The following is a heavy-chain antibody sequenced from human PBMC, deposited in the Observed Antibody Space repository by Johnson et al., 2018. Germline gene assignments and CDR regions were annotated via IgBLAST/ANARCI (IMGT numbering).Heavy chain of an antibody. CDR2: IYYRGST. V-gene: IGHV4-59*01. CDR3: ARQTVTNAFDL. CDR1: GGSINNFY. J-gene: IGHJ3*01. D-gene: IGHD4-11*01. Sequence: VQLQEGGPGLVKHSETMSLTCSVTGGSINNFYWSWIRQPPGQGLEWIGYIYYRGSTHYNPSLESPVTITVDTSKNELSLKLTSVTTANTAVYYCARQTVTNAFDLWGQGTMVTVSS.